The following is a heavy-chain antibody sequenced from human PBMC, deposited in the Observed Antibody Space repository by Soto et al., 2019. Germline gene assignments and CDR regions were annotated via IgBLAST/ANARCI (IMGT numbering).Heavy chain of an antibody. CDR1: GGSISSYY. CDR2: FYYSGST. CDR3: ATTYCSSTSCYPGFDY. Sequence: QVQLQETVPGLVKPLETLSLTCTVSGGSISSYYWSWIRQPPGKGLEWIGYFYYSGSTNYNPSLKSRVTISVDTSKNQFSLKLSSVTAADTAVYYCATTYCSSTSCYPGFDYWGQGTLVTASS. J-gene: IGHJ4*02. V-gene: IGHV4-59*01. D-gene: IGHD2-2*01.